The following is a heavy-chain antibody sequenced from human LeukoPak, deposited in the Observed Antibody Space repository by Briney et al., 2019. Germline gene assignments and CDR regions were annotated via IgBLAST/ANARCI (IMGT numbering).Heavy chain of an antibody. CDR3: AKERGLYSSSWYPNDY. Sequence: PGGSLRLSCAASGFTFSSYGMHWVRQAPGKGLEWVAVISYDGSNKYYADSVKGRFTISRDNSKNTLYLQMNSLRAEDAAVYYCAKERGLYSSSWYPNDYWGQGTLVTVSS. J-gene: IGHJ4*02. D-gene: IGHD6-13*01. CDR1: GFTFSSYG. CDR2: ISYDGSNK. V-gene: IGHV3-30*18.